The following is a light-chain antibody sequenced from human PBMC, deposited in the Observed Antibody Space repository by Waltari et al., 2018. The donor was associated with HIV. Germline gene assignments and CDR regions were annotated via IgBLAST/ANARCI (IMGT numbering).Light chain of an antibody. V-gene: IGKV3D-11*01. CDR1: QDISSY. CDR3: QQRSSWIS. J-gene: IGKJ5*01. Sequence: ELVLTQSPATLSLSPGETATLSCRASQDISSYLAWYQQKPGQAPRLLIYDTSNRAAGIPARFTGSGSGTDFTLTISSLEAEDFAVYSCQQRSSWISFGQGTRLEIK. CDR2: DTS.